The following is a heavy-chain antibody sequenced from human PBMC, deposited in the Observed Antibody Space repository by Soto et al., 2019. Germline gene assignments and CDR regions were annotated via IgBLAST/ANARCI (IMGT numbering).Heavy chain of an antibody. CDR1: GGSFSTDY. CDR3: ARVLAARAHTDFDY. D-gene: IGHD6-6*01. J-gene: IGHJ4*02. CDR2: INPSGGT. V-gene: IGHV4-34*01. Sequence: SETLSLTCAVYGGSFSTDYWSWIRQPPGKGLEWIGEINPSGGTNYNPSPKSRATISVATSKNQFSLKLSSVTAADTAVYYCARVLAARAHTDFDYCGQGTLVTVSS.